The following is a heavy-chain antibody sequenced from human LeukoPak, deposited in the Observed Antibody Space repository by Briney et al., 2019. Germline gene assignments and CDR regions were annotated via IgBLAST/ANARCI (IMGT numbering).Heavy chain of an antibody. Sequence: GGSLRLSCAASGFTVSSNHKHMGWVRQAGGKGLELVSVIYSGGTIFYADSVKGRFTISRDNSKNTVYLEMNSLRAEDTAVYYCARDGENHYYDYWGQGTLVTVST. J-gene: IGHJ4*02. D-gene: IGHD7-27*01. CDR3: ARDGENHYYDY. V-gene: IGHV3-66*01. CDR1: GFTVSSNH. CDR2: IYSGGTI.